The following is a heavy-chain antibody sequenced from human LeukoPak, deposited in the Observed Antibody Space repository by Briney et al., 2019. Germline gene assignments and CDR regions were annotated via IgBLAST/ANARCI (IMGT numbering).Heavy chain of an antibody. CDR1: GGSTSSYY. Sequence: SETLSLTCTVSGGSTSSYYWSWIRQPAGKGLEWIGRIYTSGSTNYNPSLKSRVTMSVDTSKNQFSLKLSSVTAADTAVYYCARELTLYYYDSSGYYHAFDIWGQGTMVTVSS. J-gene: IGHJ3*02. CDR2: IYTSGST. D-gene: IGHD3-22*01. V-gene: IGHV4-4*07. CDR3: ARELTLYYYDSSGYYHAFDI.